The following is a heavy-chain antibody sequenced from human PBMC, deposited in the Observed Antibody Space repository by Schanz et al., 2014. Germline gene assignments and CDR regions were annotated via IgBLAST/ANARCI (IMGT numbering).Heavy chain of an antibody. CDR1: GFTFSSYW. V-gene: IGHV3-23*04. D-gene: IGHD6-19*01. CDR3: AKDLAVAGDY. J-gene: IGHJ4*02. CDR2: ISASGGST. Sequence: EARLVESGGGLVEPGGSLRLSCAASGFTFSSYWMHWVRQAPGKGLEWVSAISASGGSTYYVDSVKGRFTISRDNSKNTLYLQMNSLRAEDTAVYYCAKDLAVAGDYWGQGTLVTVSS.